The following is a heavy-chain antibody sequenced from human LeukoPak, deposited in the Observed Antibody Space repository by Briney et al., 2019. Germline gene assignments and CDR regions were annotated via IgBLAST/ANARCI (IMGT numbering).Heavy chain of an antibody. CDR1: GFTFSNYA. V-gene: IGHV3-30-3*01. CDR3: AKDLYGDPYYFDY. J-gene: IGHJ4*02. Sequence: GGSLRLSCAASGFTFSNYAMHWVRQAPGKGLEWVAVISYDGSNKYYADSVKGRFTISRDNSKNTLYLQMNSLRAEDTAVYYCAKDLYGDPYYFDYWGQGTLVTVSS. D-gene: IGHD4-17*01. CDR2: ISYDGSNK.